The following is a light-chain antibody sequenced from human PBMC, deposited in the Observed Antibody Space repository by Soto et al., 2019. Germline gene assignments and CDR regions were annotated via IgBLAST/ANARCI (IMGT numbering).Light chain of an antibody. CDR1: QGISSY. CDR3: QQLNSYPRGVT. V-gene: IGKV1-9*01. Sequence: DIQLTQSPSFLSASVGDRVTITCRASQGISSYLAWYQQKPGKAPKLLIYAASTLQSGVPSRFSGSGSGTEFTLTISSLQPEDFATYYCQQLNSYPRGVTSGPGTKVDIK. CDR2: AAS. J-gene: IGKJ3*01.